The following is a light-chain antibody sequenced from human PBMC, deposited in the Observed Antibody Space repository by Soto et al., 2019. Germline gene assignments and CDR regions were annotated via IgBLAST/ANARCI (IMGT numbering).Light chain of an antibody. Sequence: QSALTQPPSVSGSPGQSVTISCTGTSSDVGSYNRVSWYQQPPGTAPKLLIYEVSNRPSGVPDRFSGSKSGNTASLTISGLQAEDGADYYCSSYTFSSTLVFGGGTKLTVL. CDR1: SSDVGSYNR. CDR3: SSYTFSSTLV. V-gene: IGLV2-18*02. CDR2: EVS. J-gene: IGLJ2*01.